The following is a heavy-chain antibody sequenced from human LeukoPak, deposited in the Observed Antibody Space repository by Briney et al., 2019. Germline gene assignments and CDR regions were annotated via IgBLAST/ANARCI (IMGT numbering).Heavy chain of an antibody. J-gene: IGHJ6*03. D-gene: IGHD3-10*01. CDR2: INSDGSST. Sequence: GGSLRLSCAASGLTLSSYWMHWVRQAPGKGLVWVSRINSDGSSTSYADSVKGRFTISRDNAKNTLFLQMNSLRAEDTAVYYCPSSTMVRGVISYYYYMDVWGKGTTVTVSS. CDR3: PSSTMVRGVISYYYYMDV. V-gene: IGHV3-74*01. CDR1: GLTLSSYW.